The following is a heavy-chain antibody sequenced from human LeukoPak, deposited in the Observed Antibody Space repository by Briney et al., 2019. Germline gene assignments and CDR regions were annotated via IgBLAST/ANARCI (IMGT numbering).Heavy chain of an antibody. D-gene: IGHD3-22*01. Sequence: SETLSLTCTVSGGSISSGGYYWSWIRQHPGKGLEWIGYIYYSGSTYYNPSLKSRVTISVDTSKNQFSLKLSSVTAADTAVYYCARGYDSSGYSLPLPFDYWGQGTLVTVSS. CDR3: ARGYDSSGYSLPLPFDY. V-gene: IGHV4-31*03. CDR1: GGSISSGGYY. CDR2: IYYSGST. J-gene: IGHJ4*02.